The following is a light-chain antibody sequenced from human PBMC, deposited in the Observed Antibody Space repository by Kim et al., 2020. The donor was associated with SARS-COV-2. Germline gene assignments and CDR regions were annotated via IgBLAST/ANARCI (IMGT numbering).Light chain of an antibody. CDR2: KAS. CDR3: QQYNSYSPYT. V-gene: IGKV1-5*03. CDR1: QSISSW. J-gene: IGKJ2*01. Sequence: ASVGDRVTITCRASQSISSWLAWYQQKPGKAPKLLIYKASSLQSGVPSRCSGSGSGTEFTLNISSLQPDDFAAYYCQQYNSYSPYTFGQGTKLEI.